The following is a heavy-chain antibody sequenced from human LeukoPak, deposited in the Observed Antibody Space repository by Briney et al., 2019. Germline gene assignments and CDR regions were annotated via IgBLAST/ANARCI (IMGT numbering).Heavy chain of an antibody. CDR3: ARETESFDY. CDR2: INSDGSIT. V-gene: IGHV3-74*01. J-gene: IGHJ4*02. CDR1: GFTFSSYW. Sequence: GGSLRLSCAASGFTFSSYWMHWVRQAPGKGLVWVSHINSDGSITNYADSVKGRLTISRDHAKNTLYLQMNSLRAEDTAVYYCARETESFDYWGQGTLVAVSS.